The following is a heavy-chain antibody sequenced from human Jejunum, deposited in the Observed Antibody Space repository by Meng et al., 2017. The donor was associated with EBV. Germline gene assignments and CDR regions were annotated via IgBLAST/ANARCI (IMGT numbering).Heavy chain of an antibody. V-gene: IGHV2-5*02. CDR2: IYGDDNK. D-gene: IGHD1-7*01. J-gene: IGHJ4*02. Sequence: QITLKESGPPLVKPPQTLTPTCTFSGFSLNTGGVAVGWIRQTPAKALEWLALIYGDDNKRYSPSLTSRLTITKDTSKNQVVLTMTNMDPVDTATYYCAHRQNWNYDYWGQGTLGTVSS. CDR3: AHRQNWNYDY. CDR1: GFSLNTGGVA.